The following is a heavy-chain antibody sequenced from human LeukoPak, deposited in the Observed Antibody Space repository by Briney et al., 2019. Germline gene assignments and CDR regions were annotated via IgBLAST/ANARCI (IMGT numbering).Heavy chain of an antibody. D-gene: IGHD3-10*01. J-gene: IGHJ4*02. V-gene: IGHV5-51*01. CDR1: GYSFTSYW. Sequence: GESLKISCKGSGYSFTSYWIGWVRQMPGKGLEWMGIIYPGDSDTRYSPSFQGQVTISADKSISTAYLQWSSLKASDTAMYYCARSPRSGGYYISTPYFDYWGQGTLVTVSS. CDR3: ARSPRSGGYYISTPYFDY. CDR2: IYPGDSDT.